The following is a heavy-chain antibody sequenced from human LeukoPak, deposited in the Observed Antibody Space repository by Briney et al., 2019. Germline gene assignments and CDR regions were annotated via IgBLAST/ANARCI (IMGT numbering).Heavy chain of an antibody. Sequence: SETLSLTCAVYGGSFSGYYWSWIRQPPGKGLEWIGEINHSGSTNYNPSLKSRVTISVDTSKNQFSLKLSSVTAADTAVYYCARHEYYYGSGSFFDYWGQGTLVTVSS. CDR3: ARHEYYYGSGSFFDY. D-gene: IGHD3-10*01. V-gene: IGHV4-34*01. CDR1: GGSFSGYY. CDR2: INHSGST. J-gene: IGHJ4*02.